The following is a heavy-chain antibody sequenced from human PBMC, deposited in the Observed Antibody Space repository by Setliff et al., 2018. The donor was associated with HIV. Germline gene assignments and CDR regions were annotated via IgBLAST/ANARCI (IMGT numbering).Heavy chain of an antibody. CDR2: IHYTGST. CDR3: ASTGYSSGWSFDY. CDR1: GGSVSSVNYY. D-gene: IGHD6-19*01. V-gene: IGHV4-61*01. Sequence: NPSETLSLTCSVSGGSVSSVNYYWSWIRQPPGKGLEWIGYIHYTGSTTYNPSLKSRVTISVDTSKNQFSLELSSVTAADTAVYYCASTGYSSGWSFDYWGQGTLVTVSS. J-gene: IGHJ4*02.